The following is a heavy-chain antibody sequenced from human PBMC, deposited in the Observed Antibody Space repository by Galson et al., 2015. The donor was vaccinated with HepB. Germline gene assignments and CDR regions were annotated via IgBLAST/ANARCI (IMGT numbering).Heavy chain of an antibody. CDR1: GFTFSSYA. Sequence: SLRLSCAASGFTFSSYAMHWVRQAPGKGLEWVAVISYDGSNKYYADSVKGRFTISRDNSKNTLYLQMNSLRAEDTAVYYCAREYYYDSSGYPTAAYYYGMDVWGQGTTVTVSS. D-gene: IGHD3-22*01. J-gene: IGHJ6*02. CDR3: AREYYYDSSGYPTAAYYYGMDV. CDR2: ISYDGSNK. V-gene: IGHV3-30-3*01.